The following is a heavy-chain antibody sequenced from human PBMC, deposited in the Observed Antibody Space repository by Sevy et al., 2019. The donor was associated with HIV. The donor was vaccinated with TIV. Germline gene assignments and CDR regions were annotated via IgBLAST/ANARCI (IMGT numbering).Heavy chain of an antibody. CDR1: GGSISSSSYY. CDR2: IYYSGST. CDR3: ARTIDYGASRDAFDI. J-gene: IGHJ3*02. Sequence: SETLSLTCTVSGGSISSSSYYWGWIRQPPGKGLEWIGSIYYSGSTYYHPSLKSRVTISVDTSKNQFSLKLSSVTAADTAVYYCARTIDYGASRDAFDIWGQGTMVTVSS. D-gene: IGHD4-17*01. V-gene: IGHV4-39*01.